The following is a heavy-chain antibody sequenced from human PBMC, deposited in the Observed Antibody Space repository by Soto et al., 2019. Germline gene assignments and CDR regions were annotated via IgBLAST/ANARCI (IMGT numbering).Heavy chain of an antibody. CDR1: GGTFSSYA. CDR2: IIPIFGTA. V-gene: IGHV1-69*01. CDR3: ARVQAHSGRYYGSYYYYYGMDV. Sequence: QVQLVQSGAEVKKPGSSVKVSCKASGGTFSSYAISWVRQAPGQGLEWMGGIIPIFGTANYAQKFQGRVTITADESTSTAYMELSSLRSEDTAVYYCARVQAHSGRYYGSYYYYYGMDVWGQGTTVTVSS. D-gene: IGHD1-26*01. J-gene: IGHJ6*02.